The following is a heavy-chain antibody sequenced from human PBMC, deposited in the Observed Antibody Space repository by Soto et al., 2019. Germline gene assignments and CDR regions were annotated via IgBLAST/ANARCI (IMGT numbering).Heavy chain of an antibody. Sequence: GGSPRLSCAASGFTFSSYAMHWVRQAPGKGLVYVSAISSNGGSTYYANSVKGRFTISRDNSKNTLYLQMGSLRAEDMAVYYCARFSGYYSDYWGQGTLVTVSS. CDR1: GFTFSSYA. J-gene: IGHJ4*02. D-gene: IGHD3-22*01. CDR2: ISSNGGST. V-gene: IGHV3-64*01. CDR3: ARFSGYYSDY.